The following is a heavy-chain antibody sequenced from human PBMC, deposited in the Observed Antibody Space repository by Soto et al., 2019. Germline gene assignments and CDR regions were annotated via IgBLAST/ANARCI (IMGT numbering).Heavy chain of an antibody. CDR3: ATKLLGASYYYYYMDV. CDR2: FDPEDGET. V-gene: IGHV1-24*01. CDR1: GYTLTESS. Sequence: SVKVSCKVSGYTLTESSMHWVRQAPGKGLEWMGGFDPEDGETIYAQKFQGRVTMTEDTSTDTAYVELSSLRSEDTAVYYCATKLLGASYYYYYMDVWGKGTTVTVSS. D-gene: IGHD3-16*01. J-gene: IGHJ6*03.